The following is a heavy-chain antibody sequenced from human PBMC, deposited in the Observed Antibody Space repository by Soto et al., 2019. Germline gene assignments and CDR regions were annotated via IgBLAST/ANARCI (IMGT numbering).Heavy chain of an antibody. CDR3: AREWFLYPYYCDY. CDR2: INPSGGST. CDR1: GYTFTSYY. J-gene: IGHJ4*02. V-gene: IGHV1-46*01. Sequence: QVQLVQSGAEVKKPGASVKVSCKESGYTFTSYYMHWVRQAPGQGLEWMGIINPSGGSTSYAQKFQVRVTMTRDTSTITVYMELSSLRSEDTAVYYCAREWFLYPYYCDYWGQGTLVTVFS. D-gene: IGHD3-3*01.